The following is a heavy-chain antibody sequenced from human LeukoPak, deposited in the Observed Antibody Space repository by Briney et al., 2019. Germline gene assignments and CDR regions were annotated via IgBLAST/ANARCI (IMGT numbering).Heavy chain of an antibody. J-gene: IGHJ1*01. V-gene: IGHV3-11*04. CDR1: GVIFSNYY. CDR3: ATVGRRWGLQH. D-gene: IGHD3-16*01. Sequence: GGSLRLSCAASGVIFSNYYMSWIRQAPGKGLEWISYMSSIGTTTDYADSVKGRFTISRDNAKNSLYLQMNSLRAEDTAVYYCATVGRRWGLQHWGQGILVTVSS. CDR2: MSSIGTTT.